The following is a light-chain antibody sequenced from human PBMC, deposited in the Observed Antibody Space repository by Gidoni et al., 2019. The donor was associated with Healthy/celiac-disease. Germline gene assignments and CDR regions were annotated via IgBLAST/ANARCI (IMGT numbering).Light chain of an antibody. V-gene: IGKV1-33*01. CDR1: QDISNY. J-gene: IGKJ3*01. CDR2: DAS. Sequence: DIQMTQYPSSLSASVGYRVTITCQASQDISNYLNWYHQKPGKAPKLLIYDASNLETAVPSRFSGSGSGTDFTFTISSLQPEDIATYYCQQYDNLPRGFGPGTKVDIK. CDR3: QQYDNLPRG.